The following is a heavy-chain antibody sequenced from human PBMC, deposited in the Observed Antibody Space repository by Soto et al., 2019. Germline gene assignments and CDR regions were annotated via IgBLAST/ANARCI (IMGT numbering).Heavy chain of an antibody. V-gene: IGHV3-72*01. CDR3: TSVNPHCSSGSCYSGEYFQH. D-gene: IGHD2-15*01. CDR1: GFTFSDHY. CDR2: IRNKANSYTT. Sequence: EVQLVESGGGLVQPGGSLRLSCAASGFTFSDHYMDWVRQAPGKGLKWVGRIRNKANSYTTEYAASGQGRFTSSRDNSKNSRYLQMNSLKTEDKAVYYCTSVNPHCSSGSCYSGEYFQHWGQGTLVTVSS. J-gene: IGHJ1*01.